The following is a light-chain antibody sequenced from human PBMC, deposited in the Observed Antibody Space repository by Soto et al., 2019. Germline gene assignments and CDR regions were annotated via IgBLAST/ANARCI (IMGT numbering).Light chain of an antibody. CDR3: QQYNDYSGM. V-gene: IGKV1-5*01. Sequence: DIQMTQSPSTLSASVGDRVTITCRASQSISRWLAWQQQKPGKAPRLLIYDASNLQRGVPSRFSGSGSGTEFTLTITSLQPEDFATYYCQQYNDYSGMFGQGTKVDNK. J-gene: IGKJ1*01. CDR2: DAS. CDR1: QSISRW.